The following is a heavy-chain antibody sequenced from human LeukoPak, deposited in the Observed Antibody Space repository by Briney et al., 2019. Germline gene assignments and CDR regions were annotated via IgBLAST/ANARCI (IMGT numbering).Heavy chain of an antibody. CDR2: IYYRGDT. D-gene: IGHD6-13*01. Sequence: SSETLSLTCTVSGGSISSYYWSWIRQPPGKGLEWIGFIYYRGDTKYNPSLKSRVTILVDTSKNQFSLKLSSVTAADTAVYYCARAGSSSWPHYNYYMDVWGKGTTVTISS. CDR3: ARAGSSSWPHYNYYMDV. J-gene: IGHJ6*03. CDR1: GGSISSYY. V-gene: IGHV4-59*01.